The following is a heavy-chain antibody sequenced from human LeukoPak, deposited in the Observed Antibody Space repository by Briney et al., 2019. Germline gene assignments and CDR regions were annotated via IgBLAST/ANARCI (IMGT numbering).Heavy chain of an antibody. V-gene: IGHV1-69*04. J-gene: IGHJ4*02. D-gene: IGHD2-2*01. Sequence: ASVRVSCKASGGTFSSYAISWVRQAPGQGLEWMGRIIPILGIANYAQKFQGRVTITADKSTSTAYMELSSLRSEDTAVYYCARDRGYCSSTSCQGSEFDYWGQGTLVTVSS. CDR2: IIPILGIA. CDR3: ARDRGYCSSTSCQGSEFDY. CDR1: GGTFSSYA.